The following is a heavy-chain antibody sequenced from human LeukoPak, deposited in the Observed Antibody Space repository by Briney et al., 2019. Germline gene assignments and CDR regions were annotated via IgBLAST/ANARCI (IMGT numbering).Heavy chain of an antibody. J-gene: IGHJ6*02. CDR3: ARSIVVVPAAAYYYYGMDV. Sequence: PGRSLRLSCAASGFTFSSYAMHWVHQAPGKGLEWVAVISYDGSNKYYADSVKGRFTISRDNSKNTLYLQMNSLRAEDTAVYYCARSIVVVPAAAYYYYGMDVWGQGTTVTVSS. CDR1: GFTFSSYA. V-gene: IGHV3-30*14. CDR2: ISYDGSNK. D-gene: IGHD2-2*01.